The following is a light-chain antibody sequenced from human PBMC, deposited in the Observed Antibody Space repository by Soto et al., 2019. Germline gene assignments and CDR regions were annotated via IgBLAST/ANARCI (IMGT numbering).Light chain of an antibody. CDR2: NDY. Sequence: QSVLAQPPSASGTPGQRVTISCSGSTSNVGSNLASWYQQLPGSAPKLLIYNDYERPSGVPDRFSGSKSGTSASLGISGLRSEDEADYFCAVWDDSMSGVVFGRGTQLTVL. V-gene: IGLV1-47*02. CDR3: AVWDDSMSGVV. J-gene: IGLJ2*01. CDR1: TSNVGSNL.